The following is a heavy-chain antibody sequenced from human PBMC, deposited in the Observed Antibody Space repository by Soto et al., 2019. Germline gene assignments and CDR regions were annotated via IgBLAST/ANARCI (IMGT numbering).Heavy chain of an antibody. D-gene: IGHD7-27*01. CDR2: ISYDGSNK. CDR1: GFTFSSYG. J-gene: IGHJ4*02. Sequence: QVQLVESGGGVVQPGRSLRLSCAASGFTFSSYGMHWVRQAPGKGLEWVAVISYDGSNKYYADSVKGRFTISRDNSKNTLYLQMNSLRAEDTAVYYCAKTLGGELGYFDYWGQGTLVTVSS. V-gene: IGHV3-30*18. CDR3: AKTLGGELGYFDY.